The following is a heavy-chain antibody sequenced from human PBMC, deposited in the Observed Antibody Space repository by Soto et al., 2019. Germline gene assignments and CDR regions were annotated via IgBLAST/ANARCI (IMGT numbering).Heavy chain of an antibody. CDR3: AKDSVQGIAAG. CDR2: ISGSGGST. CDR1: GFTFSSYA. D-gene: IGHD6-13*01. V-gene: IGHV3-23*01. Sequence: EVQLLESGGGLVQPGGSLRLSCAASGFTFSSYAMSWVRQAPGKGLAWVSAISGSGGSTNYADSVKGRFTISRDNSKNTLYLQMNSLRGEDTAVYYCAKDSVQGIAAGWGQGTLVTVSS. J-gene: IGHJ4*02.